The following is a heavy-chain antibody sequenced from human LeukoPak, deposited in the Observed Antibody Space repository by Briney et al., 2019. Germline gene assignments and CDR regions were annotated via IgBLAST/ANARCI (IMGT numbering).Heavy chain of an antibody. CDR3: ARDHNYAFDY. D-gene: IGHD5-18*01. CDR2: IGLASGAR. J-gene: IGHJ4*02. Sequence: PGGSLRLSCAASGFTFSDYSVNWVRRAPGKGLEWLSYIGLASGARYYADSVKGRFSISSDNAKNSLSLQMNSLRADDTAVYYCARDHNYAFDYWGQGILVTVSS. V-gene: IGHV3-48*04. CDR1: GFTFSDYS.